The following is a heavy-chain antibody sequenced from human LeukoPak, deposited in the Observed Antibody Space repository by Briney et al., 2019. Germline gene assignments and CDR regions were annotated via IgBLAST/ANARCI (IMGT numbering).Heavy chain of an antibody. D-gene: IGHD5-12*01. CDR3: AKDISGYDFNWFDP. CDR1: GFTFSSYW. J-gene: IGHJ5*02. Sequence: GGSLRLSCAVSGFTFSSYWMSWVRQAPGKGLEWVANIKKDGSEKYYVDSVKGRFTISRDNAKTSLYLQMNSLRAEDTAVYYCAKDISGYDFNWFDPWGQGTLVTVSS. CDR2: IKKDGSEK. V-gene: IGHV3-7*01.